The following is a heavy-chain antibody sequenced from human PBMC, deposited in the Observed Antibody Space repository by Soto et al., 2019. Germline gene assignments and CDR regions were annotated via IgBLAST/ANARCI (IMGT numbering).Heavy chain of an antibody. Sequence: PSQTLSLTCAISGDSVSSNSAAWNWIRQSPSRGLEWLGRTYYRSKWYNDYAVSVKSRITINPDTSKNQFSLQPNSVTPEDTAVYYCARVGSGYSSSWVFFYGMDVWGQGTTVTVSS. V-gene: IGHV6-1*01. CDR1: GDSVSSNSAA. D-gene: IGHD6-13*01. CDR3: ARVGSGYSSSWVFFYGMDV. J-gene: IGHJ6*02. CDR2: TYYRSKWYN.